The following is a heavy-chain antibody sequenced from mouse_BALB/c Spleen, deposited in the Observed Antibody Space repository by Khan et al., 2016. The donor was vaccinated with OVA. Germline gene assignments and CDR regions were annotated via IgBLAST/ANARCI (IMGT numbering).Heavy chain of an antibody. CDR3: ARAGYSPWFAY. V-gene: IGHV14-1*02. J-gene: IGHJ3*01. CDR1: GFNIKDYY. CDR2: IDPENGNT. Sequence: IQLVQSGAELVRPGALVKLSCKASGFNIKDYYIHWVKQRPEQGLEWIGWIDPENGNTIYDPKFQGKANITADTSSNTAYLHFSSLTSGDTAVYYCARAGYSPWFAYWGQGTLVTVSA. D-gene: IGHD2-3*01.